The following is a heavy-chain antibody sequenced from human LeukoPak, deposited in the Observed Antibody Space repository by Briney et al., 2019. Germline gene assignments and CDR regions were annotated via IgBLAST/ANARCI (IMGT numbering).Heavy chain of an antibody. D-gene: IGHD3-16*01. CDR2: IWNAGTNT. V-gene: IGHV3-33*01. J-gene: IGHJ4*02. CDR1: GFSFSTYG. CDR3: AGDTPPGGDYYFDY. Sequence: GGSLRLSCAASGFSFSTYGMHWVRQAPGKGLEWVALIWNAGTNTYYADSVKGRFTISRGNSKNTLYLQMNSLRVEDTAVYYCAGDTPPGGDYYFDYWGQGTLVIVSS.